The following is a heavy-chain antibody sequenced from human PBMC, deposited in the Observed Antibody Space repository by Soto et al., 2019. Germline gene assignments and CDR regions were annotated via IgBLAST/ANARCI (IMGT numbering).Heavy chain of an antibody. CDR2: INPNSGGT. V-gene: IGHV1-2*04. D-gene: IGHD3-10*01. CDR1: GYTFTDYY. J-gene: IGHJ6*02. CDR3: ARSTMVNYYYSGFDV. Sequence: ASVKVSCKASGYTFTDYYMHWVRQAPGQGLEWMGWINPNSGGTNYAQKFQGWVTMTRDTSISTAYMDLSRLRSDDTAVYYCARSTMVNYYYSGFDVWGQGTTVTVSS.